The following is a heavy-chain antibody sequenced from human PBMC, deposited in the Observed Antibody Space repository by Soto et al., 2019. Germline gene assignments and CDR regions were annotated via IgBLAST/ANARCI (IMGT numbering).Heavy chain of an antibody. CDR3: ARGSVSNYDFWSGYYTGYRYYYYGMDV. V-gene: IGHV1-8*01. CDR1: GYTFTSYD. J-gene: IGHJ6*02. CDR2: MNPNSGNT. D-gene: IGHD3-3*01. Sequence: ASVKVSCKASGYTFTSYDINWVRQATGQGLEWMGWMNPNSGNTGYAQKFQGRVTMTRNTSISTAYMELSSLRSEDTAVYYCARGSVSNYDFWSGYYTGYRYYYYGMDVWGQGTTVTVSS.